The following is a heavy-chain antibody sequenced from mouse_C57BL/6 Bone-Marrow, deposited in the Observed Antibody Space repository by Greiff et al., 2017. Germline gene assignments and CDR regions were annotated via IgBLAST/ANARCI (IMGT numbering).Heavy chain of an antibody. V-gene: IGHV1-63*01. Sequence: VHLVESGAELVRPGTSVKMSCKASGYTFTNYWIGWAKQRPGHGLEWIGDIYPGGGYTNYNEKFKGKATLTADKSSSTAYMQVSSLTSEDSAIYYCARWAFTWYFDVWGTGTTVTVSS. CDR1: GYTFTNYW. CDR3: ARWAFTWYFDV. J-gene: IGHJ1*03. CDR2: IYPGGGYT.